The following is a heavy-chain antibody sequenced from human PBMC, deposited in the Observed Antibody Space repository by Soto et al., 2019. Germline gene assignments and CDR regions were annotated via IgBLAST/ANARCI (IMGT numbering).Heavy chain of an antibody. D-gene: IGHD3-3*02. V-gene: IGHV1-69*13. J-gene: IGHJ4*02. CDR1: GGTFRKCV. CDR2: MVPIFDRA. CDR3: ARAPILAGETIYEHYFDF. Sequence: APVPVSCMASGGTFRKCVISWVRQAPGQGLAWMGGMVPIFDRASYAEKFQGRVTIIADESTITAYMERTSLRSEDTAMYYCARAPILAGETIYEHYFDFWGQGTLVTVSS.